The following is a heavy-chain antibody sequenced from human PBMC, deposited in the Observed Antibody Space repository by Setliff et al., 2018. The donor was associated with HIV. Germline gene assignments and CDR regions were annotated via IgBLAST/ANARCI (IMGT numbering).Heavy chain of an antibody. D-gene: IGHD6-13*01. CDR3: ASSWSRIRYYGMDV. CDR1: GDTFSNSA. J-gene: IGHJ6*02. V-gene: IGHV1-46*01. Sequence: GASVKVSCKASGDTFSNSALTWVRQAPGQGLGWMGIINPSDVSTTYAQKFQGRVTMTRNTSISTAYMELSSLRSDDTAVYYCASSWSRIRYYGMDVWGQGTTVTVSS. CDR2: INPSDVST.